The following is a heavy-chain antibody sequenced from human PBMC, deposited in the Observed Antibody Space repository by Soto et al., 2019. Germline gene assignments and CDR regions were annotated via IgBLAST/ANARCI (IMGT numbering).Heavy chain of an antibody. D-gene: IGHD2-15*01. CDR1: GGSFSGYY. V-gene: IGHV4-34*01. J-gene: IGHJ4*02. CDR3: ARVRGLGYCSGGSCSQPGLWYFDY. CDR2: INHSGST. Sequence: SETLSLTCAVYGGSFSGYYWSWIRQPPGKGLEWIGEINHSGSTNYNPSLKSRVTISVDTSKNQFSLKLSSVTAADTAVYYCARVRGLGYCSGGSCSQPGLWYFDYWGQGTLVTV.